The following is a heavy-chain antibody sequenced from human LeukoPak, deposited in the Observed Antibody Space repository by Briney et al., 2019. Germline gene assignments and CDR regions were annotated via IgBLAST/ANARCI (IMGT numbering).Heavy chain of an antibody. V-gene: IGHV3-30*18. Sequence: GRSLRLSCAASGFTFSSYGMHWVRQAPGKGLEWVAVISYDGSNKYYADSVKGRFTISRDNSKNTLYLQMNNLRAEDTAVYYCAKDSSSWYWWFDPWGQGTLVTVSS. J-gene: IGHJ5*02. CDR2: ISYDGSNK. D-gene: IGHD6-13*01. CDR1: GFTFSSYG. CDR3: AKDSSSWYWWFDP.